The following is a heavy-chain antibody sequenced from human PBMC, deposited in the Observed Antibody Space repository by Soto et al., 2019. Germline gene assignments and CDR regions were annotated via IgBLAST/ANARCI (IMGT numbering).Heavy chain of an antibody. J-gene: IGHJ4*02. CDR3: VSRGN. CDR2: IDSGGGT. V-gene: IGHV3-66*01. Sequence: EVEMVESGGGLVQPGGSLRLSCVVSGLTVTNNYMNWARQAPGKGLEWVSVIDSGGGTYYANSVKDRFTISRDNSKNALYLQMNSLRAEATDVYYCVSRGNWGQGTLVTVSS. CDR1: GLTVTNNY. D-gene: IGHD3-10*01.